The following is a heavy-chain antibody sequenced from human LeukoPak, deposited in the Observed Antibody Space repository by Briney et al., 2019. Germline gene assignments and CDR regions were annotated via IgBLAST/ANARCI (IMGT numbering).Heavy chain of an antibody. CDR2: ISGSAGST. D-gene: IGHD6-6*01. J-gene: IGHJ4*02. CDR3: AKKMSGVYSSSDY. CDR1: GFTFSNCA. Sequence: GGSLRLSCAASGFTFSNCAMTWARQAPGKGLEWVSAISGSAGSTYYADSVKGRLTISRDNSKNTLYLQMNSLRAEDTAVYYCAKKMSGVYSSSDYWGQGTLVTVSS. V-gene: IGHV3-23*01.